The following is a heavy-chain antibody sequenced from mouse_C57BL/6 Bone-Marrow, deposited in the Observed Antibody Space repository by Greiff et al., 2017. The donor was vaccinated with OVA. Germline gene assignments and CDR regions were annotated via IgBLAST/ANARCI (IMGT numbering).Heavy chain of an antibody. CDR3: ARIPLSYCSLHYYAMDY. CDR1: GYTFTDYY. J-gene: IGHJ4*01. Sequence: QVQLQQSGAELVRPGASVKLSCKASGYTFTDYYINWVKQRPGQGLEWIARIYPGSGNTYYNEKFKGKATLTAEKSSSTAYMQLSSLTSEDSAVYFCARIPLSYCSLHYYAMDYWGQGTSVTVSS. D-gene: IGHD2-12*01. V-gene: IGHV1-76*01. CDR2: IYPGSGNT.